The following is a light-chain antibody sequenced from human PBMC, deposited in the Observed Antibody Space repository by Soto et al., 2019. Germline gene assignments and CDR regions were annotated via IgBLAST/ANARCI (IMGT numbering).Light chain of an antibody. CDR1: QGINTF. Sequence: QLTQSPSSLSAAVGDRVTITCRASQGINTFLAWYQQKAGKAPKLLIYAASTLQSGVPSRFSGSGSGTEFTLTISGLLPEDFATYHCQQLNTLPFTFGQGTRLEI. V-gene: IGKV1-9*01. CDR3: QQLNTLPFT. CDR2: AAS. J-gene: IGKJ5*01.